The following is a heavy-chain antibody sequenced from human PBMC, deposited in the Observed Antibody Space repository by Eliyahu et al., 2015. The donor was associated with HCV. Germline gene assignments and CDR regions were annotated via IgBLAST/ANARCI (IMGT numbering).Heavy chain of an antibody. CDR3: ARGGMGRINDAFDI. Sequence: VQLVESGGGLVQPGGSLRLSXAAXGFXVXXTYMNWVRQAPGKGLEWVSVIYIDGSGYYDGSTYYAESVKGRFTISRDNSKNSLYLQMNSLREEDTSVYYCARGGMGRINDAFDIWGQGTMVTVFS. CDR1: GFXVXXTY. J-gene: IGHJ3*02. CDR2: IYIDGSGYYDGST. V-gene: IGHV3-NL1*01. D-gene: IGHD1-1*01.